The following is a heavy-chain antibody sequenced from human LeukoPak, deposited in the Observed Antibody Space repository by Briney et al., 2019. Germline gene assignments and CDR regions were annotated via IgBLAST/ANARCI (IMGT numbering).Heavy chain of an antibody. J-gene: IGHJ4*02. V-gene: IGHV3-21*01. D-gene: IGHD4-23*01. CDR1: GFTFSSYS. CDR3: ARGRNNYGGNSEIEY. CDR2: LSSSSSYI. Sequence: GGSLRLSCAASGFTFSSYSMNWVRQAPGKGLEWVSSLSSSSSYIDYADSVKGRFTISRDNAKNSLYLQMNSLRAEDTAVYYCARGRNNYGGNSEIEYWGQGTLVTVSS.